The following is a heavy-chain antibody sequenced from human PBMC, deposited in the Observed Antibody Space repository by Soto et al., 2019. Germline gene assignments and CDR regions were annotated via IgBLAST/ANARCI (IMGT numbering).Heavy chain of an antibody. Sequence: EVQLLESGGGLVQPGGSLRLSCAVSGFTFSSYAMSWVRQAPGKGLEWVAAISGSGGSTYYADSVKGRFTISRDNSKNTLYLQMNSLRAEDTALYYCAKALDRGYSYGLYSSPFDYWGQGTLVTVSS. V-gene: IGHV3-23*01. CDR2: ISGSGGST. D-gene: IGHD5-18*01. CDR3: AKALDRGYSYGLYSSPFDY. CDR1: GFTFSSYA. J-gene: IGHJ4*02.